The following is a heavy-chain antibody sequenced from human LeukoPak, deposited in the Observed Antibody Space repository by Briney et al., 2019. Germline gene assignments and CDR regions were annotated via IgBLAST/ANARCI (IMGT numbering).Heavy chain of an antibody. J-gene: IGHJ6*02. CDR1: GFTVSGNY. Sequence: GGSLRLSCAASGFTVSGNYMSWVRQAPGRGLEWVSVVYSGGTTYYADSVKGRFTISRDNSKNTLYLQMNSLRAEDTAVYYCARDRPRAVWGQGTTVTVSS. CDR3: ARDRPRAV. CDR2: VYSGGTT. V-gene: IGHV3-53*01.